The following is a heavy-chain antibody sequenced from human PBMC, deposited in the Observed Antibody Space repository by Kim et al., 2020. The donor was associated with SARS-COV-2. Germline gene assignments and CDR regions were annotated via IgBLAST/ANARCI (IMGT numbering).Heavy chain of an antibody. CDR2: T. V-gene: IGHV3-53*01. Sequence: TYYADSVKGRFTISRDNSKNTLYLQMNSLRAEDTAVYYCASGSCYSCFDYWGQGTLVTVSS. CDR3: ASGSCYSCFDY. J-gene: IGHJ4*02. D-gene: IGHD2-15*01.